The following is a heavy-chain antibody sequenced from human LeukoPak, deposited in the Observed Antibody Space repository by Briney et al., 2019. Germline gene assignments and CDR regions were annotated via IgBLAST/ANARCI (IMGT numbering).Heavy chain of an antibody. J-gene: IGHJ4*02. D-gene: IGHD3-22*01. CDR2: IILIFGTA. CDR3: ARFYYDSSGHAPADY. CDR1: GGTFSSYA. V-gene: IGHV1-69*01. Sequence: ASVKVSCKASGGTFSSYAISWVRQAPGQGLEWMGGIILIFGTANYAQKFQGRVTITADESTSTAYMELSSLRSEDTAVYYCARFYYDSSGHAPADYWGQGTLVTVSS.